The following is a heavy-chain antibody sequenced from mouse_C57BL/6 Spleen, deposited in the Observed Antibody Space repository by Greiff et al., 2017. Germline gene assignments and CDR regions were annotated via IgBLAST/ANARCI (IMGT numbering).Heavy chain of an antibody. CDR1: GYTFTDYY. CDR2: SGPGSGST. Sequence: QVQLQQSGAELVKPGASVKISCKASGYTFTDYYINWVKQRPGQGLEWIGKSGPGSGSTYSNEKFNGKATLTADKSSSTAYMQLSSLTSEDSAVYFCASPYGSSSWFAYWGQGTLVTVSA. D-gene: IGHD1-1*01. V-gene: IGHV1-77*01. CDR3: ASPYGSSSWFAY. J-gene: IGHJ3*01.